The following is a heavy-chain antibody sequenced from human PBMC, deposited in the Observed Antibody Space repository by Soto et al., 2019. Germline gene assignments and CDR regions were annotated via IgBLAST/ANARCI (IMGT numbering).Heavy chain of an antibody. CDR2: IYHSGST. V-gene: IGHV4-4*02. Sequence: QVQLQESGPGLVKPSGSLSLTCAVSSGSISSSNWWSWVRQPPGKGLEWIGEIYHSGSTNYNPSLKSRVTISVDKSKNQFSLKLSSVTAADTAVYYCARGSMVRGVITTHYYMDVWGKGTTVTVSS. CDR1: SGSISSSNW. J-gene: IGHJ6*03. CDR3: ARGSMVRGVITTHYYMDV. D-gene: IGHD3-10*01.